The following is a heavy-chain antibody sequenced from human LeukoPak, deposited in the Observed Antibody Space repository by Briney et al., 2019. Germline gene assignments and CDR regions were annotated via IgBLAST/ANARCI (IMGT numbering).Heavy chain of an antibody. CDR3: AREFQYYLDY. CDR1: GYTFINYY. J-gene: IGHJ4*02. V-gene: IGHV1-46*01. CDR2: INPSSGST. Sequence: GASVKVSCKTFGYTFINYYIHWVRQAPGQGLQWMGMINPSSGSTNYAQKFHGRVTMTRDTSTYTVYMEVSSLRSEDTAFYYCAREFQYYLDYWGRGSLVTVSS.